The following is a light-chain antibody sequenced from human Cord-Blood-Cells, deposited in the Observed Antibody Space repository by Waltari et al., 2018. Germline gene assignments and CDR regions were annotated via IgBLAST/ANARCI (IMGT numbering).Light chain of an antibody. Sequence: QSALTQPASVSGSPGQSITISCTGTSSDVGGYNYVSWYQQHPGKAPKLLIDDVINRPSGVSNRFPGSKSGNTASLTISGLQAEDEADYYCSSYTSSSPYVFGTGTKVTVL. CDR1: SSDVGGYNY. CDR2: DVI. V-gene: IGLV2-14*03. CDR3: SSYTSSSPYV. J-gene: IGLJ1*01.